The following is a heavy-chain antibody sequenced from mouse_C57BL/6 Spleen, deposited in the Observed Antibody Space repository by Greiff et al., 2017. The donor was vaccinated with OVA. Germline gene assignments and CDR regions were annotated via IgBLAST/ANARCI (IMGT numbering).Heavy chain of an antibody. CDR2: ISSGSSTI. CDR3: ARSDYGRYWYFDV. J-gene: IGHJ1*03. D-gene: IGHD2-4*01. Sequence: EVKLVESGGGLVKPGGSLKLSCAASGFTFSDYGMHWVRQAPEKGLEWVAYISSGSSTIYYADTVKGRFTISRDNAKNTLFLQMTSLRSEDTAMYYCARSDYGRYWYFDVWGTGTTVTVSS. CDR1: GFTFSDYG. V-gene: IGHV5-17*01.